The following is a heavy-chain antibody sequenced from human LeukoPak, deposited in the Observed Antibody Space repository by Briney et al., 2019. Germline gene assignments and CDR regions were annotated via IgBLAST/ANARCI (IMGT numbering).Heavy chain of an antibody. D-gene: IGHD2-2*01. Sequence: GGSLRLSCAASGFTFSGYGMHWVRQAPGKGLEWATYIRYDGSNKYYADSVKGRFTISRDNSKNTLYLQMNSLRAEDTAVYYCAPLVGVVVPAAMGPDAFDIWGQGTMVTVSS. CDR3: APLVGVVVPAAMGPDAFDI. CDR2: IRYDGSNK. J-gene: IGHJ3*02. CDR1: GFTFSGYG. V-gene: IGHV3-30*02.